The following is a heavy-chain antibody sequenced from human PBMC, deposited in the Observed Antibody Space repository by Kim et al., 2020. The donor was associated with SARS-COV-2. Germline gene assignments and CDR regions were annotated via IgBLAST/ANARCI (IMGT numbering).Heavy chain of an antibody. J-gene: IGHJ3*02. CDR3: ARAYTIAVDAFDI. Sequence: YAQKFQGRVTITADESTSTAYMELSSLRSEDTAVYYCARAYTIAVDAFDIWGQGTMVTVSS. V-gene: IGHV1-69*01. D-gene: IGHD6-19*01.